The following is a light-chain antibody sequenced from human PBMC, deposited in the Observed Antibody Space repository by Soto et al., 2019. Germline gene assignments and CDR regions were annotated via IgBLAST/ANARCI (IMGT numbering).Light chain of an antibody. CDR2: LNSDGSH. CDR3: QTWGTGTPWV. J-gene: IGLJ3*02. Sequence: QLVLTQSPSASASLGASVKLTCTLSSGHSNYAIAWHQQQPEKGPRYLMKLNSDGSHSKGDGIPDRFSGSSSGAERYLTISSLQSEDEADYYCQTWGTGTPWVFGGGIKLTVL. V-gene: IGLV4-69*01. CDR1: SGHSNYA.